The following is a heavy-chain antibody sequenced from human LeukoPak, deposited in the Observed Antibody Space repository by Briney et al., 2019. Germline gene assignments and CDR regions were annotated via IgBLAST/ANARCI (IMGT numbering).Heavy chain of an antibody. Sequence: GGSLRLSCAASGFTFSSYAMSWVRQAPGRGLEWVSAISGSGGSTYYADSVKGRFTISRDNSKNTLYLQMNSLRAEDTAVYYCAKLFTYYDFWSGYLDYWGQGTLVTVSS. V-gene: IGHV3-23*01. CDR2: ISGSGGST. J-gene: IGHJ4*02. D-gene: IGHD3-3*01. CDR1: GFTFSSYA. CDR3: AKLFTYYDFWSGYLDY.